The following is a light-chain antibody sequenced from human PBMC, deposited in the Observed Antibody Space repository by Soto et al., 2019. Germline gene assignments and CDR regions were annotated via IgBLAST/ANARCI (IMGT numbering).Light chain of an antibody. Sequence: QSVLTQPPSASGTPGQRITISCSGDRSNIGTNPVAWYQQLPGTAPKLLINNDKHRPSGVPDHFSGSRSGASASLAISGLQAEDEADYFCGTWDSSLNGYVFGTGTKLTVL. CDR3: GTWDSSLNGYV. V-gene: IGLV1-44*01. CDR2: NDK. CDR1: RSNIGTNP. J-gene: IGLJ1*01.